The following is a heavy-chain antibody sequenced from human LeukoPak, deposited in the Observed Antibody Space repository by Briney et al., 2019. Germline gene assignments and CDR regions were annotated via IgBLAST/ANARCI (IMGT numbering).Heavy chain of an antibody. Sequence: ASVKASCKASGYTFTGYYMHWVRQAPGQGLEWMGWINPNSGGTNYAQKFQGRVTMTRDTSISTAYMELSRLRSDDTAVYYCASRYCSSTSCSYYYYYMDVWGKGTTVTVSS. CDR3: ASRYCSSTSCSYYYYYMDV. CDR2: INPNSGGT. CDR1: GYTFTGYY. V-gene: IGHV1-2*02. J-gene: IGHJ6*03. D-gene: IGHD2-2*01.